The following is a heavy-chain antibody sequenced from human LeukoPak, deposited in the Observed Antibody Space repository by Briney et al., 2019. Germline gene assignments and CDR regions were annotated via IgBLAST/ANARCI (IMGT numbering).Heavy chain of an antibody. D-gene: IGHD3-10*01. J-gene: IGHJ4*02. CDR2: ARNKANSSTT. CDR3: AGQKSGTKGSFDY. Sequence: GGSLRLSCAASGFTFSDHDMDWVRQAPGKGLEWVGRARNKANSSTTEYAASVKFRFTISRDESKNSLYLQMNSLKTEDTGVYYCAGQKSGTKGSFDYWGQGTLVTVSS. CDR1: GFTFSDHD. V-gene: IGHV3-72*01.